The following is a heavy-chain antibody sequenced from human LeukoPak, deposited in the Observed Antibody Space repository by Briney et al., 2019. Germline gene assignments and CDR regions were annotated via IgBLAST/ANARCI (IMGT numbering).Heavy chain of an antibody. CDR3: ARRIAAAGFDP. J-gene: IGHJ5*02. D-gene: IGHD6-13*01. CDR2: INAGHGRP. CDR1: GYDLTTYA. V-gene: IGHV1-3*01. Sequence: GASVKVSCKASGYDLTTYALHWVRQAPGQRFEWLGWINAGHGRPEYSQKFQGRVTMTRDTSTSTVYMELSSLRSEDTAVYYCARRIAAAGFDPWGQGTLVTVSS.